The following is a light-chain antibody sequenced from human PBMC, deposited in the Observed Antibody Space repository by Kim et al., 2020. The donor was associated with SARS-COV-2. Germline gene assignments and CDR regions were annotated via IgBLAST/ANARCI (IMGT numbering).Light chain of an antibody. CDR2: QAS. J-gene: IGKJ4*01. CDR3: HQYDSYPLT. CDR1: QSISRE. V-gene: IGKV1-5*03. Sequence: ASLGDRVTITCRASQSISRELAWYQQKPGKAPKFLIYQASSLESGVPSRFSGSGSGTEFTLTISSLQPDDSATYYCHQYDSYPLTFGGGTKVDIK.